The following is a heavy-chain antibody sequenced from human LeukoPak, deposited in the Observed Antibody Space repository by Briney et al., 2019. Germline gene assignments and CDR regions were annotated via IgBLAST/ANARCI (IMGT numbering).Heavy chain of an antibody. CDR2: IYYSGST. V-gene: IGHV4-39*01. D-gene: IGHD3-22*01. CDR1: GDSISSSSYY. Sequence: SEPLTLTCTVSGDSISSSSYYWGFIRQPPGQGLEWIGSIYYSGSTYYNASFKTRVTISLDTSKNQFSLDLASVPAADPSLYFCVRHGPKGPHTSGYEAFEYWGQGILLPVSS. CDR3: VRHGPKGPHTSGYEAFEY. J-gene: IGHJ4*02.